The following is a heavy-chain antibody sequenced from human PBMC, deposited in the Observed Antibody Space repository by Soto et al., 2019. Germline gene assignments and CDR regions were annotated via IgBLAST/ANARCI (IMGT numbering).Heavy chain of an antibody. D-gene: IGHD2-2*02. J-gene: IGHJ5*02. CDR3: ARQVPAAIRLGWFDP. CDR2: IYYSGST. Sequence: SETLSLTCTVSGGSISRSTYYWGWVRQPPGKGLEWIGSIYYSGSTYYRPSLKSRVTISVDTSKNQCQLKLSSVTAADTAVYYCARQVPAAIRLGWFDPWGQGTLVTVSA. V-gene: IGHV4-39*01. CDR1: GGSISRSTYY.